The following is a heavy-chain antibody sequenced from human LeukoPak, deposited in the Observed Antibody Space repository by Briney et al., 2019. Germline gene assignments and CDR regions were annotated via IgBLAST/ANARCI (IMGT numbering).Heavy chain of an antibody. J-gene: IGHJ5*02. Sequence: ASVKVSCKASGGTFSSYAISWVRQAPGQGLEWMGRIIPILGIANYAQKFQGRVTITADKSTSTAYMELSSLRSEDTAVYYCARESITIFGVPRLRGWLDPWGQGTLVTVSS. CDR3: ARESITIFGVPRLRGWLDP. V-gene: IGHV1-69*04. CDR2: IIPILGIA. D-gene: IGHD3-3*01. CDR1: GGTFSSYA.